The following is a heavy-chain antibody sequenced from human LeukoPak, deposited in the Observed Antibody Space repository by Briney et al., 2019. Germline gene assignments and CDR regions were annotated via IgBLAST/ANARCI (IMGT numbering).Heavy chain of an antibody. V-gene: IGHV3-33*01. CDR1: GFTFSSYG. D-gene: IGHD2-2*01. CDR3: ARAYCSRISCYYDY. J-gene: IGHJ4*02. CDR2: IWYDGSNK. Sequence: GGSLRLSCAASGFTFSSYGMHWVRQAPGKGLEWVAVIWYDGSNKYYADSVKGRFTISRDNSKNTLYLQMNSLRAEDTAVYYCARAYCSRISCYYDYWGQGTLVTVSS.